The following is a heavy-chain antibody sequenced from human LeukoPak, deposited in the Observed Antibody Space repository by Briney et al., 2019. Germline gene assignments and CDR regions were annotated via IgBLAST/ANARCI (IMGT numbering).Heavy chain of an antibody. CDR2: IYYSGST. J-gene: IGHJ6*02. D-gene: IGHD5-18*01. CDR3: ARTSGYSYGNYYYYYGMDV. Sequence: SETLSLTCAVYGGSFSGYYWSWIRQPPGKGLEWIGYIYYSGSTNYNPSLKSRVTISVDTSKNQFSLKLSSVTAADTAVYYCARTSGYSYGNYYYYYGMDVWGQGTTVTVSS. V-gene: IGHV4-59*08. CDR1: GGSFSGYY.